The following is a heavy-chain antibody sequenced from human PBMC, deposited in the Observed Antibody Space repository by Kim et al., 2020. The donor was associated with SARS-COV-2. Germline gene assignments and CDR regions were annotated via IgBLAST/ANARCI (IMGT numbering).Heavy chain of an antibody. CDR3: ARGGVKQWLGL. Sequence: SETLSLTCTVSGGSISTYYWNWIRQSPQKGLEWIGFISYSGSTNYNPSHKSRVAISVDSSKNQFSLNLSSVTAADTAVYYCARGGVKQWLGLWGRGTLVTVSS. J-gene: IGHJ2*01. V-gene: IGHV4-59*13. CDR2: ISYSGST. CDR1: GGSISTYY. D-gene: IGHD6-19*01.